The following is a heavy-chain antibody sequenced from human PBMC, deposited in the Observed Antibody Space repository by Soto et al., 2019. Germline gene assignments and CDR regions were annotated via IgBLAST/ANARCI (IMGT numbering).Heavy chain of an antibody. CDR3: ANGIEATYYYYYGMDV. D-gene: IGHD6-13*01. J-gene: IGHJ6*02. V-gene: IGHV3-20*04. CDR1: GFTFDDYG. CDR2: INWNGGST. Sequence: GALRLSCAASGFTFDDYGMSWVRQAPGKGLEWVSGINWNGGSTGYADSVKGRFTISRDNAKNSLYLQMNSLRAEDTALYYCANGIEATYYYYYGMDVWGQGTTVTVSS.